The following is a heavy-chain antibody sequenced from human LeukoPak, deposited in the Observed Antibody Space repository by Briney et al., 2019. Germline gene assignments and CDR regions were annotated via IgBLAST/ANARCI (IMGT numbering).Heavy chain of an antibody. Sequence: GASVKVSCKASGYTFTGYYMHWVRQAPGQGLEWMGWINPNSGGTNYAQKFQGRVTMTRDTSISTAYMELSRLRSDDTAVYYCAWPYCSSTSCYDSSGYSPYYFDYWGQGTLVTVSS. J-gene: IGHJ4*02. CDR1: GYTFTGYY. CDR3: AWPYCSSTSCYDSSGYSPYYFDY. V-gene: IGHV1-2*02. CDR2: INPNSGGT. D-gene: IGHD2-2*01.